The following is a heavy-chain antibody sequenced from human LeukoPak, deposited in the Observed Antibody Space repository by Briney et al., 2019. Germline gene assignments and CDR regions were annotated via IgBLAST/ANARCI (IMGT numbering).Heavy chain of an antibody. CDR2: IEPDGSEK. J-gene: IGHJ3*02. Sequence: PGGSLRFSCAASGFTFSETWMNWVRQVPGKGLEWVGNIEPDGSEKYYLASVEGRFTISRDNVKNSLFLQMNSLRVEDTAVYYCARPGVAGGAFDIWGQGTVVTVSS. CDR1: GFTFSETW. CDR3: ARPGVAGGAFDI. D-gene: IGHD1-26*01. V-gene: IGHV3-7*01.